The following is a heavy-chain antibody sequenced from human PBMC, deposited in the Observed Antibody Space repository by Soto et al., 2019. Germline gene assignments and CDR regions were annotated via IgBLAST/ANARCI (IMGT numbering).Heavy chain of an antibody. D-gene: IGHD5-12*01. J-gene: IGHJ4*02. CDR3: VRGRSYSVYDF. CDR2: IYPSGST. CDR1: GGSISGHS. Sequence: SETLSLTCTVSGGSISGHSWIWIRQPAGKGLEWIGHIYPSGSTSYNPSLRSRVTMSLDTSSNQIFLNLTSVTAADTAVFYCVRGRSYSVYDFWGPGTLVTSPQ. V-gene: IGHV4-4*07.